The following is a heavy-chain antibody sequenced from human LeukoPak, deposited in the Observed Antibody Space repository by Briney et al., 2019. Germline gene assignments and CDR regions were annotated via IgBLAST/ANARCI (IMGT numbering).Heavy chain of an antibody. D-gene: IGHD5-12*01. V-gene: IGHV3-43*02. J-gene: IGHJ4*02. Sequence: GGPLRLSCAASGFTFSSYDMNWVRQAPGKGLEWVPLISWDGGITYYADSVRGRFTISRDNSKNSLSLEMNSLRTEDTALYYCAKDSNTGGYSFGSWGQGTLVTVTS. CDR3: AKDSNTGGYSFGS. CDR2: ISWDGGIT. CDR1: GFTFSSYD.